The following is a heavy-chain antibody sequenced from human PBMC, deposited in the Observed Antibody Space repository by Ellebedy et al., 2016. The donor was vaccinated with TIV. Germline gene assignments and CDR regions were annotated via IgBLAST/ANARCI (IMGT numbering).Heavy chain of an antibody. CDR2: ISAYSGNT. J-gene: IGHJ6*02. CDR1: GYTFSSHG. Sequence: ASVKVSCKASGYTFSSHGISWVRQAPGQGLEWMGWISAYSGNTNYAQKLQGRITMTTDTSTDTAYMELRNLKSDDAAVYYCARKGGRELSRTYYNFGMDVWGQGTTVTVS. CDR3: ARKGGRELSRTYYNFGMDV. V-gene: IGHV1-18*04. D-gene: IGHD1-7*01.